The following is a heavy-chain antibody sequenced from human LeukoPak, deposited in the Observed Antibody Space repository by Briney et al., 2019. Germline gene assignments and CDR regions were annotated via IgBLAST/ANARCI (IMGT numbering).Heavy chain of an antibody. CDR3: ARAERYSYVKRTFDI. CDR1: GGSFRDYY. CDR2: MSNSGST. D-gene: IGHD5-18*01. J-gene: IGHJ3*02. Sequence: NPSETLSLTCTVSGGSFRDYYWSWFRQPPGRGLEWIGYMSNSGSTNYNPSLKSRVTITVDTSKTQFSLKLSSVTAADTAVYYCARAERYSYVKRTFDIWGQGTMVTVSS. V-gene: IGHV4-4*08.